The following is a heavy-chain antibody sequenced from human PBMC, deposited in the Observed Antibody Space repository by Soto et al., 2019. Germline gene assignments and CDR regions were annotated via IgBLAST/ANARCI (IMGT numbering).Heavy chain of an antibody. D-gene: IGHD6-25*01. V-gene: IGHV3-33*01. CDR3: ARDPASSMDV. CDR2: IWYDGSKK. Sequence: QVQLVESGGGVVQPGRSLRLSCAAAGYTFSSHGMHWVRQAPGKGLEWVAAIWYDGSKKCYADSVKGRFTVSRDDSKNPLYLEMNSLRAEDTAVYYCARDPASSMDVWGQGTTVTVSS. CDR1: GYTFSSHG. J-gene: IGHJ6*01.